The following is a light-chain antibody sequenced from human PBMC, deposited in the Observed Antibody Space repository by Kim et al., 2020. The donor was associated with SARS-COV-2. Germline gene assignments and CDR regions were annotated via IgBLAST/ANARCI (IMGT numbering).Light chain of an antibody. J-gene: IGLJ3*02. Sequence: GQSITSTCTGTSSDVGAYNYVSWYQQHPGKAPKLIIYAVSNRPSGVSNRFSGSKSGNTASLTISGRQAEDEADYYCNSYTSSGTWVFGGGTQLTVL. V-gene: IGLV2-14*03. CDR3: NSYTSSGTWV. CDR1: SSDVGAYNY. CDR2: AVS.